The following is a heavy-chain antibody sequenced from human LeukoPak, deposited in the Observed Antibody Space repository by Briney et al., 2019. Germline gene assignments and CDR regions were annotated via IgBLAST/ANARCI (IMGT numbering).Heavy chain of an antibody. CDR3: TRDPRAPDY. Sequence: GGSLRLSCAASGFTFSSYSMNWVRQAPGKGLEWVSYISYTGTIYYADSVKGRFTISRDNAKNSLYLHMNSLRAEDTAVYYCTRDPRAPDYWGQGTLVTVSS. CDR2: ISYTGTI. CDR1: GFTFSSYS. J-gene: IGHJ4*02. V-gene: IGHV3-48*01.